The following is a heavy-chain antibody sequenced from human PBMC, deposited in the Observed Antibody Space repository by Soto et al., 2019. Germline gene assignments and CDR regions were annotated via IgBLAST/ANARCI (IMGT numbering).Heavy chain of an antibody. CDR2: IWYDGSDK. CDR1: GFSFSNYD. J-gene: IGHJ4*02. V-gene: IGHV3-33*01. Sequence: QVQLVESGGGVVQPGSSLRLSCAASGFSFSNYDMHLVRQAPGKGLEWGALIWYDGSDKHYVDSVKGRFTISRDNSKSTLYLQMNSLRVEDTAVYYCARRHGYNYDYWGQGTLVTVSS. D-gene: IGHD5-12*01. CDR3: ARRHGYNYDY.